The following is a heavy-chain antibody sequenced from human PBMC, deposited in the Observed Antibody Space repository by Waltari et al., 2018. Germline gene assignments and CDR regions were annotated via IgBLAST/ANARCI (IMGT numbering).Heavy chain of an antibody. D-gene: IGHD3-10*01. CDR3: AKDGSLWFGEPTYCYMDV. CDR1: GFTFDDYA. Sequence: EVQLVESGGVVVQPGGSLRLSCAASGFTFDDYAMHWVRQAPGKGLEWVSLISWDGGSTYYADAVKGRFTISRDNSKNSLYLQMNSLRAEDTALYYCAKDGSLWFGEPTYCYMDVWGKGTTVTVSS. V-gene: IGHV3-43D*04. J-gene: IGHJ6*03. CDR2: ISWDGGST.